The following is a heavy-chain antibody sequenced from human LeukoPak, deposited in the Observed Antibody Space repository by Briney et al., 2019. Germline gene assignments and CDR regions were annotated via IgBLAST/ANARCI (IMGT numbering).Heavy chain of an antibody. D-gene: IGHD6-13*01. Sequence: GGSLRLSCAASGFTFDDYAMHWVRQAPGKGLEWVSGISWNSGSIGYADSVKGRFTISRDNAKNSLYLQMNSLRAEDTALYYCAKGAGYSSSWHVDRGYYYYMDVWGKGTTVTVSS. CDR1: GFTFDDYA. CDR2: ISWNSGSI. V-gene: IGHV3-9*01. J-gene: IGHJ6*03. CDR3: AKGAGYSSSWHVDRGYYYYMDV.